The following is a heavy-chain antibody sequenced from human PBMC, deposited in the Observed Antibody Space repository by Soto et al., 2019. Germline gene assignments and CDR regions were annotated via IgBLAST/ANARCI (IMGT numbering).Heavy chain of an antibody. V-gene: IGHV6-1*01. J-gene: IGHJ6*03. D-gene: IGHD1-26*01. CDR3: ARGTSTRDYYYYYYMDV. CDR2: TYYRSKWYN. Sequence: QSQTLSLTCAISGDSVSSNSAAWNWIRQSPSRGLEWLGRTYYRSKWYNDYAVSVKSRITINPDTSKNQFSLQLNSVTPEDTAVYYYARGTSTRDYYYYYYMDVWGKGTTVTVSS. CDR1: GDSVSSNSAA.